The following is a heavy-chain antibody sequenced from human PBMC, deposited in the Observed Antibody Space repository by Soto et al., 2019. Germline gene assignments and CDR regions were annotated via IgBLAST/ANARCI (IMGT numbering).Heavy chain of an antibody. CDR2: IYYSGST. V-gene: IGHV4-31*03. J-gene: IGHJ4*02. CDR1: GGSISSGGYY. D-gene: IGHD3-3*01. Sequence: SETLSLTCTVFGGSISSGGYYWSWIRQHPGKGLGWIGYIYYSGSTYYNPSLKSRVTISVDPSKNQFSLKLSSVTAADTAVYYCARLYYDFWSGPHYFDYWGQGTLVTVSS. CDR3: ARLYYDFWSGPHYFDY.